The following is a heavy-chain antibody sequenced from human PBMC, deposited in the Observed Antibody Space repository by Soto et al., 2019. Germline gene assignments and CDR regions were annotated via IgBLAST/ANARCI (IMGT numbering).Heavy chain of an antibody. V-gene: IGHV5-51*01. CDR3: ARPATDYYDSSGYPWAFDI. CDR1: GYSFTSYW. D-gene: IGHD3-22*01. CDR2: IYPGDSDT. J-gene: IGHJ3*02. Sequence: GESLKISCKGSGYSFTSYWIGWVRQMPGKGLKWMGIIYPGDSDTRYSPSFQGQVTISADKSISTAYLQWSSLKASDTAMYYCARPATDYYDSSGYPWAFDIWGQGTMVTVS.